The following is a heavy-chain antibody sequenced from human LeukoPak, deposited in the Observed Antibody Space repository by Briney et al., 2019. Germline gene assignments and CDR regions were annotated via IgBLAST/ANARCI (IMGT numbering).Heavy chain of an antibody. V-gene: IGHV3-48*04. CDR1: GFTFSSYS. CDR3: ARDVGIAAVAY. J-gene: IGHJ4*02. Sequence: PGGSLRLSCAASGFTFSSYSMNWVRQAPGKGLEWVSYISSSGSTIYYADSVKGRFIISRDNAKNSLYLQMNSLRAEDTAVYYCARDVGIAAVAYWGQGTLVTVSS. D-gene: IGHD6-13*01. CDR2: ISSSGSTI.